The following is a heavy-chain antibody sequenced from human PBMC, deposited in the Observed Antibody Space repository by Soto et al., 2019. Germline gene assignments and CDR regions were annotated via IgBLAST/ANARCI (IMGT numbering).Heavy chain of an antibody. J-gene: IGHJ4*02. CDR1: GYTFTGYY. CDR3: ARDQGNAVAGMHHFDY. CDR2: INPNSGGT. D-gene: IGHD6-19*01. Sequence: GASVKVSCKASGYTFTGYYMHWVRQAPGQGLEWMGWINPNSGGTNYAQKFQGWVTMTRDTSISTAYMELSRLRSDDTAVYYCARDQGNAVAGMHHFDYWGQGTLVTVSS. V-gene: IGHV1-2*04.